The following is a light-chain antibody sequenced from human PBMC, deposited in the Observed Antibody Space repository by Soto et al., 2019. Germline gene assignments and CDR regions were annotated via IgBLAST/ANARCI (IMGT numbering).Light chain of an antibody. V-gene: IGKV1-5*01. CDR1: QSIRSW. CDR3: QQYSAYPYT. Sequence: DIQMTQFPSTLSASVGDRVTITSRASQSIRSWLAWYQQKPGKAPKLLIYDGYSLQSGDPSGCSGSGSGTEFTLTINLLQPDDFATYYCQQYSAYPYTFGQGTKGETK. J-gene: IGKJ2*01. CDR2: DGY.